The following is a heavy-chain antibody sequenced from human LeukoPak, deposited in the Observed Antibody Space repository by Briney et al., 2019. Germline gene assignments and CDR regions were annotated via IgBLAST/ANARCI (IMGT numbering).Heavy chain of an antibody. D-gene: IGHD2-15*01. Sequence: GGSLRLSCASSGFTFSSYAMSWVRQAPGKGLEWVSTIGGTGVRTYYADSVKGRFTISRDNAKNSVYLQMNSLRAQDTAVYYCARDQILGYCSGGSCPPDAFDIWGQGTMVTVSS. V-gene: IGHV3-23*01. CDR1: GFTFSSYA. CDR3: ARDQILGYCSGGSCPPDAFDI. CDR2: IGGTGVRT. J-gene: IGHJ3*02.